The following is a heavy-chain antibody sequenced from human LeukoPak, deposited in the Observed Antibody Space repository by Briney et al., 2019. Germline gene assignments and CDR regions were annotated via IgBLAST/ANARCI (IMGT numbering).Heavy chain of an antibody. V-gene: IGHV3-21*01. CDR3: GRDPPYCSSTSCWIDY. Sequence: GGSLRLSCAASGFTFSSYSMNWVRQAPGMGLEWVSSISTSSAYIYYADSVKGRFTISRDNAKNSLYLQMNSLRAEDTAVYYCGRDPPYCSSTSCWIDYWGQGTLVTVSS. D-gene: IGHD2-2*01. J-gene: IGHJ4*02. CDR2: ISTSSAYI. CDR1: GFTFSSYS.